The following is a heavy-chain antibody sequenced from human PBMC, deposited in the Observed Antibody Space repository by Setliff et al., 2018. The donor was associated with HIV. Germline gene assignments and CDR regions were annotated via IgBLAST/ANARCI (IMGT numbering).Heavy chain of an antibody. V-gene: IGHV5-51*01. D-gene: IGHD6-13*01. CDR2: IYPGDSDA. CDR1: GYSFTSNW. CDR3: ARHRHTAAGTLDAFDL. J-gene: IGHJ3*01. Sequence: GESLKISCQGSGYSFTSNWIGWVRQMPGKGLEWMGIIYPGDSDARYSPSFQGQVTISADKSISTAYLQWSSLKASDTAFYYCARHRHTAAGTLDAFDLWGQGTMVTVSS.